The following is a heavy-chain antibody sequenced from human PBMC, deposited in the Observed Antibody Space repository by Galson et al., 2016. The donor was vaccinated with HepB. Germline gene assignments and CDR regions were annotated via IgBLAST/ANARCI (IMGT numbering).Heavy chain of an antibody. V-gene: IGHV3-9*01. CDR2: ISWNSGRI. D-gene: IGHD3-10*01. CDR3: AKALVRGSFYYYYYSMDV. J-gene: IGHJ6*02. Sequence: SLRLSCAASGFTFGEYAMHWVRQAPGKGLEWISGISWNSGRIGYADSVRGRFTISRDNVKNSLYLQMNSLRAEDTALYYCAKALVRGSFYYYYYSMDVWGQG. CDR1: GFTFGEYA.